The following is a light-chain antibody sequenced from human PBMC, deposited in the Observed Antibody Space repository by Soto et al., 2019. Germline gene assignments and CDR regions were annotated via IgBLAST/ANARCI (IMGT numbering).Light chain of an antibody. J-gene: IGKJ4*01. V-gene: IGKV3-15*01. CDR2: GAS. Sequence: EIVMTQSPATLSVSPGERATLSCRASQSVSSNLAWYQQIPGQAPRLLIYGASTRATGIPARFSGSGSGTEFTLTISSLQSEDFATYYCQHYNNWLVTFGGGTKVELK. CDR1: QSVSSN. CDR3: QHYNNWLVT.